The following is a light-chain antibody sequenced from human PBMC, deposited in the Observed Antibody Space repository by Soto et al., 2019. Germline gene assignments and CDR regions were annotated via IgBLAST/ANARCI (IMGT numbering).Light chain of an antibody. CDR1: QSLVYSDGNTY. J-gene: IGKJ4*01. CDR3: VQGTHWPPVHPLT. CDR2: KVS. V-gene: IGKV2-30*01. Sequence: DVVMTQSPLSLPVTLGQPASISCRSSQSLVYSDGNTYLNWFQQRPGQSPRRIIYKVSDRHSGVPDRFSGRGSGTDFTLKISRVEAEDVGVYYCVQGTHWPPVHPLTFVGGTKVEIK.